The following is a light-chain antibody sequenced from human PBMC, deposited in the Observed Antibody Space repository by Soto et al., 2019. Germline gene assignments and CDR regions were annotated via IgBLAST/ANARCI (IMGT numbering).Light chain of an antibody. CDR2: GAS. CDR3: QQYASSVT. CDR1: QSVSSSF. V-gene: IGKV3-20*01. J-gene: IGKJ1*01. Sequence: EIVLTQSPGSLSLSPGERATLSCRASQSVSSSFFAWYQQKPGQAPRLLIYGASSRATGIPDRFSGSGSGTDFTLTISRLEPEDFAVYYRQQYASSVTFGQGTKVEIK.